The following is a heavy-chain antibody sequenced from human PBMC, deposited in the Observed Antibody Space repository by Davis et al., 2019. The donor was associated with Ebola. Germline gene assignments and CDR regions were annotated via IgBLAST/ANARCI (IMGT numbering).Heavy chain of an antibody. J-gene: IGHJ4*02. V-gene: IGHV1-18*01. Sequence: ASVKVSCKASGYTFTSYGISRVRHHPGQGLEWMGWISAYNGNTNYAQKPQGRVTMTTDTTTSTAYMELKSLKSDDTAVYYCASSYYYDSSGYSFDYWSQGTLVTVSS. CDR3: ASSYYYDSSGYSFDY. D-gene: IGHD3-22*01. CDR1: GYTFTSYG. CDR2: ISAYNGNT.